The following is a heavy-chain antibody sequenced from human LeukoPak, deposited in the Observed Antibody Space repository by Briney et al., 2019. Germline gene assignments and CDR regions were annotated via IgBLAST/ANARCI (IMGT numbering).Heavy chain of an antibody. CDR3: ARQGGGFWYFDF. V-gene: IGHV4-59*08. Sequence: SETLSLTCTVSGGSISSYYWSWIRQPPGEGLEWIGYIYYSGSTNYNPSLKSRVTISVDTSKNQFSLKLSSVTAAATAVYYCARQGGGFWYFDFWGRGTLVTVSS. J-gene: IGHJ2*01. D-gene: IGHD6-25*01. CDR1: GGSISSYY. CDR2: IYYSGST.